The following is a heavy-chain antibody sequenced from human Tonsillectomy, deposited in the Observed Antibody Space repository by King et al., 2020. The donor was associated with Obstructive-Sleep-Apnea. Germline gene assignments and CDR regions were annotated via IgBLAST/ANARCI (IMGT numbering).Heavy chain of an antibody. V-gene: IGHV3-30-3*01. Sequence: VQLVESGGGVVQPGRSLRLSCAASRFTFSSYSMHWVRRAPGKGLEWVAIISYDGNNEYYADSVKGRFTISRDNSKNTLFLQMNSLRTEDTAVYYCAKDRGYSFGYIDYYFDYWGQGTLITVSS. CDR1: RFTFSSYS. CDR2: ISYDGNNE. D-gene: IGHD5-18*01. CDR3: AKDRGYSFGYIDYYFDY. J-gene: IGHJ4*02.